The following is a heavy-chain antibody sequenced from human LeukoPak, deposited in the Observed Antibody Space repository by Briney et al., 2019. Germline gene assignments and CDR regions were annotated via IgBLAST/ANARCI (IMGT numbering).Heavy chain of an antibody. Sequence: GGSLRLSCAASGFTFSSYAMHWVRQAPGKGLEWVALITYDGSDKFYADSVKGRFTISRDNSKNTLDLQMNSLRVEDTAVYYCAKERRGYYAENWGQGTLVTVSS. CDR1: GFTFSSYA. CDR2: ITYDGSDK. J-gene: IGHJ4*02. V-gene: IGHV3-30*04. D-gene: IGHD1-26*01. CDR3: AKERRGYYAEN.